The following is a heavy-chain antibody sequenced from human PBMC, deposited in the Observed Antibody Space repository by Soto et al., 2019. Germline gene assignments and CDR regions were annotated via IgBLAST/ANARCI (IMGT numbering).Heavy chain of an antibody. CDR3: ARAKITGLFDY. D-gene: IGHD2-8*02. CDR2: INHSGST. J-gene: IGHJ4*02. Sequence: QVQLQQWGAGLLKPSETLSLTCAVYGGSFSGYYWTWIRQPPGTGLEWIGEINHSGSTNYNPSLKSPVTISVDTSKNQFSLKLTSVTAAGTSVYYCARAKITGLFDYWGQGTLVTVSS. CDR1: GGSFSGYY. V-gene: IGHV4-34*01.